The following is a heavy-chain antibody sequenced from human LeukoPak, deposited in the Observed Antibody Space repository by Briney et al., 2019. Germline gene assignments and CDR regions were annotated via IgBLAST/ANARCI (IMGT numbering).Heavy chain of an antibody. J-gene: IGHJ4*02. V-gene: IGHV3-33*08. D-gene: IGHD1-7*01. CDR1: GFIFSTCD. CDR3: ARDLRTKYFDY. CDR2: IWSDGSDE. Sequence: GSLRLSCAASGFIFSTCDMHWVRQAPGKGLEWVALIWSDGSDENYADSVKGRFTVSRDNSKNTLYLQMDSLRAEDTAVYFCARDLRTKYFDYWGQGTLVTVSS.